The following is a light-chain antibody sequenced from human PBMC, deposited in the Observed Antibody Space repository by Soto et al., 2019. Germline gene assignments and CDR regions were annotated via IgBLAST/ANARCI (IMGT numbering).Light chain of an antibody. CDR2: NNN. CDR3: AEWDTIFSGSLV. Sequence: QSVLTQPPSASGTPGQRVTISCSGSSPNIGGNYVYWYQHLPGTAPRLLIYNNNQRPSGVPDRFSGSKSGPSASLAINGLRSEDEADYYCAEWDTIFSGSLVFGNGTKVTVL. J-gene: IGLJ1*01. CDR1: SPNIGGNY. V-gene: IGLV1-47*02.